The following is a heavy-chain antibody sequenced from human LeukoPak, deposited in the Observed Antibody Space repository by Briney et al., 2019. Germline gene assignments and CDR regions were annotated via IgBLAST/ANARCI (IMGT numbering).Heavy chain of an antibody. CDR1: VGSISSSSYY. Sequence: SETLSLTCTVSVGSISSSSYYWGWIRQPPGKGLEWIGGIYYSGSTYYNPALKSRVTISVDTSKNQFSLKLSSVAAADTAVYYCARQLLHYYGSGSYFSSPFDYWGQGTLVTVSS. CDR3: ARQLLHYYGSGSYFSSPFDY. V-gene: IGHV4-39*01. J-gene: IGHJ4*02. CDR2: IYYSGST. D-gene: IGHD3-10*01.